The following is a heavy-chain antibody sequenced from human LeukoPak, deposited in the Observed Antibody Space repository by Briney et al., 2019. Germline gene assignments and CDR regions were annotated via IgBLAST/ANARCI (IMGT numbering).Heavy chain of an antibody. J-gene: IGHJ4*02. Sequence: GGSLRLSCAASGFTFSSYAMSWVRQAAGEGLEWVSAISGSGGSTYYADSVKGRFPISRDKSKNTLYLQMNSLRAEDTAVYYCAKIQQLGYYFDYWGQGTLVTVST. D-gene: IGHD6-13*01. CDR2: ISGSGGST. CDR3: AKIQQLGYYFDY. CDR1: GFTFSSYA. V-gene: IGHV3-23*01.